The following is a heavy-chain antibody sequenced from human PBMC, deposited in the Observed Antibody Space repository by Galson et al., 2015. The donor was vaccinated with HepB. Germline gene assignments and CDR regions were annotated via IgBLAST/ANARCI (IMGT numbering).Heavy chain of an antibody. V-gene: IGHV5-10-1*01. CDR3: ARLYNTYSSSWWWDDY. D-gene: IGHD6-13*01. CDR2: IDPSDSYT. J-gene: IGHJ4*02. Sequence: QSGAEVKKPGESLRISCKGSGYSFPSYWISWVRQMPGKGLEWMGRIDPSDSYTNYSPSFQGHVTISADKSISTAYLQWSSLKASDTAMYYCARLYNTYSSSWWWDDYWGQGTLVTVSS. CDR1: GYSFPSYW.